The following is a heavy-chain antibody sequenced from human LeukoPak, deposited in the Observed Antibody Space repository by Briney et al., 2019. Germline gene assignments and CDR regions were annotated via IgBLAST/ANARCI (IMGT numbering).Heavy chain of an antibody. CDR1: GFTFSSYE. CDR3: ARYTAMAFDY. D-gene: IGHD5-18*01. Sequence: GGSLRLSCAASGFTFSSYEMNWVRQAPGKGLEWVSYISSSGSTIYYADSVKGRFTISRDNAKNSLYLQMNSLRAEDTAVYYCARYTAMAFDYWGQGTLITVSS. CDR2: ISSSGSTI. V-gene: IGHV3-48*03. J-gene: IGHJ4*02.